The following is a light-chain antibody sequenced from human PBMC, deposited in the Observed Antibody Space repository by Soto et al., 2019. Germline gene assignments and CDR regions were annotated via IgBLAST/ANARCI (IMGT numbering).Light chain of an antibody. Sequence: EIVMTQSPATLSVSPGERATLSCRASQGVTTNLAWYQQKPGQAPRLLIYGASTRATGIPARFSGSGSGTEFTLTISRLQSEDFAVYYCQRYNTSPLTFGGGTKVEIK. CDR1: QGVTTN. CDR2: GAS. CDR3: QRYNTSPLT. J-gene: IGKJ4*01. V-gene: IGKV3-15*01.